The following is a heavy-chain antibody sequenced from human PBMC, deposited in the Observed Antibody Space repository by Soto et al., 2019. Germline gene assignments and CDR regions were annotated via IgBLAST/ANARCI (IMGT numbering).Heavy chain of an antibody. Sequence: EASVKFSCKASGYTFIGYYMHWVRQAPGQGLEWMGWINPNSGGTNYAQKFQGRVTMTRDTSISTAYMELSRLRSDDAAVYYCAKDSYYDILTGYSRNAFDIWGQGTMVTV. CDR2: INPNSGGT. D-gene: IGHD3-9*01. J-gene: IGHJ3*02. V-gene: IGHV1-2*02. CDR3: AKDSYYDILTGYSRNAFDI. CDR1: GYTFIGYY.